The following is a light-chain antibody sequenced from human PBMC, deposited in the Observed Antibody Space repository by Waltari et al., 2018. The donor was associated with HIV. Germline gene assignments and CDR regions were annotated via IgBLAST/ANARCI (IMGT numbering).Light chain of an antibody. J-gene: IGLJ1*01. CDR2: DVS. CDR3: SSYTRSTTLDAV. CDR1: NSDFGGYNY. Sequence: QSALTQPASVSGSPGQSITISCSGTNSDFGGYNYVSWFQQHPGKAPQLIIFDVSPRLSGISNRFSGSKSGNTASLTISGRQAEDEADYYCSSYTRSTTLDAVFGTGTKVSVL. V-gene: IGLV2-14*03.